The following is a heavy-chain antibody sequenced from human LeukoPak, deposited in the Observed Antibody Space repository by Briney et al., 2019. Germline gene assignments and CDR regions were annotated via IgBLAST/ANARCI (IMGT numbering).Heavy chain of an antibody. Sequence: GGSLRLSCAASGFIFSDHWMHWVRQAPGKGLVWLSRINNDGSSTIYADFVKGRFTFSRDNAENTLFLEMSSLRVEDTAVYYCVRERNNFWSGHHSIFDSWGQGTLVTVSS. CDR1: GFIFSDHW. CDR3: VRERNNFWSGHHSIFDS. D-gene: IGHD3-3*01. CDR2: INNDGSST. J-gene: IGHJ4*02. V-gene: IGHV3-74*01.